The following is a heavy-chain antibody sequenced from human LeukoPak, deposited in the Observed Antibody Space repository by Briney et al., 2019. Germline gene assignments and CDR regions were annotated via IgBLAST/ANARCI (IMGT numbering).Heavy chain of an antibody. Sequence: PSETLSLTCNVAGVPISIYHWSWVRQDPGKGLEWIGYISYSGETNYNPSLKSRVTISQDTSTNQFTLKLTSVTAADTAIYYCASAPNENFFDYWGQETLVTVSS. V-gene: IGHV4-59*01. CDR1: GVPISIYH. CDR2: ISYSGET. J-gene: IGHJ4*02. CDR3: ASAPNENFFDY.